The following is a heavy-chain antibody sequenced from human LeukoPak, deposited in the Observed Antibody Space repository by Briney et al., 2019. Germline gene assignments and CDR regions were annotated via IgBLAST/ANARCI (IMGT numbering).Heavy chain of an antibody. V-gene: IGHV3-7*01. Sequence: PGGSLRLSCAASGFTFSSYWMSWGRQAPGKGLEWVANIKQDGSEKYYVDSVKGRFTISKDNAKNSLYLQMNSLRAEDTAVYYCAREFVVVIATDAFDIWGQGTMVTVSS. J-gene: IGHJ3*02. CDR1: GFTFSSYW. D-gene: IGHD2-21*01. CDR3: AREFVVVIATDAFDI. CDR2: IKQDGSEK.